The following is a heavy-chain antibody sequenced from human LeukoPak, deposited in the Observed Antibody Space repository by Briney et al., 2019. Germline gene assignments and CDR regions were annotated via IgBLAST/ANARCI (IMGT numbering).Heavy chain of an antibody. D-gene: IGHD3-10*01. CDR3: VTDLGLTMIRGVLVS. J-gene: IGHJ4*02. CDR1: GFRFTNAW. Sequence: GGFLRLSCADSGFRFTNAWLTWVRQAPGKGLEWVGRIKSKGDGETTDYAAPVKGRFIMSRDDSKATLYLQMNFLITEDTAVYYCVTDLGLTMIRGVLVSWGQGTLVTVSS. V-gene: IGHV3-15*01. CDR2: IKSKGDGETT.